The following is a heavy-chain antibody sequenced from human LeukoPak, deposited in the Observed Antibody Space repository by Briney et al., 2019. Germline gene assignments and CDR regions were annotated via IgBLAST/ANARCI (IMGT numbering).Heavy chain of an antibody. CDR3: ARGFYEPFDR. CDR1: GASVLSSH. CDR2: VDYNGST. D-gene: IGHD2/OR15-2a*01. V-gene: IGHV4-59*02. J-gene: IGHJ5*02. Sequence: SETLSLTRPVSGASVLSSHWNWLGPSPGKGLAGIANVDYNGSTKYNPSLRGRGTMSLDTSNNQFYLKLESVTAADTARYYCARGFYEPFDRWGQGILVTVSS.